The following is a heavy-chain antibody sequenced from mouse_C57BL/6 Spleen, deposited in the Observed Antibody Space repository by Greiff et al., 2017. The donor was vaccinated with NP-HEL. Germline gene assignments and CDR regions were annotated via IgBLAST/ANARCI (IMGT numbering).Heavy chain of an antibody. CDR2: IHPNSGST. CDR3: ARGGPYYDYDKAMDY. Sequence: QVQLQQPGAELVKPGASVKLSCKASGYTFTSYWMHWVKQRPGQGLEWIGMIHPNSGSTNYNEKFKSKATLTVDKSSSTAYMQLSSLTSEDSAVYYCARGGPYYDYDKAMDYWGQGTSVTVSS. CDR1: GYTFTSYW. V-gene: IGHV1-64*01. D-gene: IGHD2-4*01. J-gene: IGHJ4*01.